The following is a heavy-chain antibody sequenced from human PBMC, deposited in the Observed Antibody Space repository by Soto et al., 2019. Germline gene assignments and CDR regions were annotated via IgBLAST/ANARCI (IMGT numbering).Heavy chain of an antibody. J-gene: IGHJ6*02. CDR3: ARGACSSTGCYFGGDFDYGMDV. CDR2: IIPILGIA. Sequence: QVQLVQSGAEVKKPGSSVKVSCKASGGTFSSYTISWVRQAPGQGLEWMGRIIPILGIANYAQKFQGRVTITADKSTSTAYMELSSLRSEDTAVYYCARGACSSTGCYFGGDFDYGMDVWGQGTTVTVSS. CDR1: GGTFSSYT. V-gene: IGHV1-69*02. D-gene: IGHD2-2*01.